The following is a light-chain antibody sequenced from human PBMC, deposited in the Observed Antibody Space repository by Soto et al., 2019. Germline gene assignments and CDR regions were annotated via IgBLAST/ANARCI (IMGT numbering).Light chain of an antibody. V-gene: IGKV3-15*01. CDR3: QQYNNLPLT. Sequence: EIVMTQSPATLSVSPGERATLSCRASQSVSSTLAWYQQKPGQAPRLLIYGASTRATGIPARFSGSVSGTEFTLTISSLQSEDFAVYYCQQYNNLPLTFGQGTKVEIK. CDR2: GAS. J-gene: IGKJ1*01. CDR1: QSVSST.